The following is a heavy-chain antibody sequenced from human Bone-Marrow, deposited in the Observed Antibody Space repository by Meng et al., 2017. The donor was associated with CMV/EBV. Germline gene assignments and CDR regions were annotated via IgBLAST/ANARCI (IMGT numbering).Heavy chain of an antibody. V-gene: IGHV3-11*04. D-gene: IGHD2-2*01. CDR2: ISSSGSTI. Sequence: LSLTCDVYGGSFSGYYWSWIRQAPGKGLEWVSYISSSGSTIYYADSVKGRFTISRDNAKNSLYLQMNSLRAEDTAVYYCARGSAVVVPAASGYSYGYGRLYYYGTDVWGQGTTVTVSS. CDR1: GGSFSGYY. CDR3: ARGSAVVVPAASGYSYGYGRLYYYGTDV. J-gene: IGHJ6*02.